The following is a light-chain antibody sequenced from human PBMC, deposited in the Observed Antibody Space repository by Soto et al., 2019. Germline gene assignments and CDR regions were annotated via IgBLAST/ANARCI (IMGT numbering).Light chain of an antibody. CDR2: GAS. V-gene: IGKV3-15*01. CDR1: QSVSSN. Sequence: EIVMTQSPANLSVSPGERATRSCRASQSVSSNLAWYQQKPGQGPRLLIYGASTRATSIPARFRGSGSGTEFNLATSRLQSEDFADYYCQQYYKWPPYTFGQGTKLEIK. J-gene: IGKJ2*01. CDR3: QQYYKWPPYT.